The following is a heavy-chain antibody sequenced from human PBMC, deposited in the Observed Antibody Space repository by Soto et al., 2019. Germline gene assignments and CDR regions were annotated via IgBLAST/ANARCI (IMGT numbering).Heavy chain of an antibody. D-gene: IGHD4-17*01. CDR3: ARVQHGGYTGTWHYFDY. Sequence: GRSLRLSCAASGFTVSSNYMSWVRQAPGKGLEWVSVIYSGGGTYYADSVKGRFTISRDNSKNTLYLQMNSLRAEDTAVYYCARVQHGGYTGTWHYFDYWGQGTLVTVSS. CDR1: GFTVSSNY. V-gene: IGHV3-66*01. J-gene: IGHJ4*02. CDR2: IYSGGGT.